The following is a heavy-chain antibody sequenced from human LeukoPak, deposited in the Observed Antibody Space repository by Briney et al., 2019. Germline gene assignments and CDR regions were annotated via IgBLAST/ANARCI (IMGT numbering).Heavy chain of an antibody. V-gene: IGHV4-38-2*01. J-gene: IGHJ4*02. CDR3: ARSIYSRPNSCHAGVIYFDS. D-gene: IGHD5-12*01. CDR1: GDSITSDYY. Sequence: SENLSPTCGVSGDSITSDYYWAWIRQPPGKGLQWIGSIYRHGATYYNPSLNIRVAMSVDTCTNYFSLRVPSVTAAATAVYYCARSIYSRPNSCHAGVIYFDSWGQETLVTVSS. CDR2: IYRHGAT.